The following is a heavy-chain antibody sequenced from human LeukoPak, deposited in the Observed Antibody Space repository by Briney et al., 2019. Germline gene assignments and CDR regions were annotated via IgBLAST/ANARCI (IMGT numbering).Heavy chain of an antibody. CDR3: ARGSGFGASLDY. J-gene: IGHJ4*02. V-gene: IGHV3-23*01. Sequence: GGSLRLSCTASGFTFDTYAMTWVRQAPGRGLEWVAAISGGGSTYYADSVKGRFVISRDNSKNTLCLQMNSLRAEDTAVYYCARGSGFGASLDYWGQGTLVTVSS. D-gene: IGHD3-10*01. CDR1: GFTFDTYA. CDR2: ISGGGST.